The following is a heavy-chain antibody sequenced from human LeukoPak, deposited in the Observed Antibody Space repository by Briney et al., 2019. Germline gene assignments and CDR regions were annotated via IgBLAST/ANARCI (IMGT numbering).Heavy chain of an antibody. CDR3: ARGTYGDSLLSLDY. J-gene: IGHJ4*02. D-gene: IGHD4-17*01. Sequence: SETLSLTCTVCCGSISSYYWSWIRQPAGKGLEWIGRIYTSGSTNYNPSLKSRVTMSVDTSKNQFSLKLSSVTAADTAVYCGARGTYGDSLLSLDYWGQGTLVTVSS. CDR2: IYTSGST. CDR1: CGSISSYY. V-gene: IGHV4-4*07.